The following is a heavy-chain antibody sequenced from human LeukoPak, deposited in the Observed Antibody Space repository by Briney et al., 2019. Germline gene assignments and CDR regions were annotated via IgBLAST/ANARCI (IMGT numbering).Heavy chain of an antibody. D-gene: IGHD4-17*01. CDR3: AKELTVYYGMDV. V-gene: IGHV3-23*01. CDR1: GFTFSIYG. Sequence: GGSLRLSCAASGFTFSIYGMSWVRQAPGKGLEWVATIGGSDADTYFADSVKGRFTISRDNSKNTLYLQMNSLRAEDTAVYYRAKELTVYYGMDVWGQGTTVTVSS. J-gene: IGHJ6*02. CDR2: IGGSDADT.